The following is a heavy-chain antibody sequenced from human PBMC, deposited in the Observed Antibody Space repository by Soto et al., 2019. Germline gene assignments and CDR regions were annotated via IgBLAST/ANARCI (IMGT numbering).Heavy chain of an antibody. CDR2: IFSSGST. Sequence: PSETLSLTCTVSGGSINTFYWSWVRQPAGKGLEWIGRIFSSGSTSFNPSLESRVAMSVGTSKSHFSLNLSSVTAADMAVYYCAREGSYSAYNFAHGIQLWSFDFWGQGALVTVSS. V-gene: IGHV4-4*07. CDR3: AREGSYSAYNFAHGIQLWSFDF. J-gene: IGHJ4*02. CDR1: GGSINTFY. D-gene: IGHD5-12*01.